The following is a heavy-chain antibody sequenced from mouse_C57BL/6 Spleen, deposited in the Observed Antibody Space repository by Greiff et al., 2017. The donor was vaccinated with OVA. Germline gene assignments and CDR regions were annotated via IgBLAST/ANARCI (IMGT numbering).Heavy chain of an antibody. Sequence: EVMLVESGGGLVKPGGSLKLSCAASGFTFSSYAMSWVRQTPEKRLEWVATISDGGSYTYYPDNVKGRFTISRDNAKNNLYLQMSHLKSEDTAMYYCARDSSLGYFDYWGQGTTLTVSS. V-gene: IGHV5-4*01. D-gene: IGHD3-3*01. CDR3: ARDSSLGYFDY. CDR1: GFTFSSYA. J-gene: IGHJ2*01. CDR2: ISDGGSYT.